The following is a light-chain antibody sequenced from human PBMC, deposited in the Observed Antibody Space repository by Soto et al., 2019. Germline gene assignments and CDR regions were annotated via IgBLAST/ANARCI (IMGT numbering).Light chain of an antibody. CDR1: SSNIGNNY. J-gene: IGLJ3*02. CDR2: YNN. V-gene: IGLV1-51*01. Sequence: QSVLTQPPSVSAAPGQKVTISCTGSSSNIGNNYVSWYQQLPGTAPKLLIYYNNKRPSGIPDRFCGSKSATSATLGITGLQTGDEAYYYCGTWDNSLSAGVFGGGTKLTVL. CDR3: GTWDNSLSAGV.